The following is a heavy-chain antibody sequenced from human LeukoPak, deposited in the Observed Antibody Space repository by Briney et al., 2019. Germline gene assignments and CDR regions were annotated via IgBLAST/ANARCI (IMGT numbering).Heavy chain of an antibody. Sequence: PGGSLRLSCAASGFTLSRYGVHWVRQAPGKGLEWVAVISYDGKDKHYADSVKGRFTISRDNSKNTLYLQMNSLRAEDTAVYYCAKDRDTYGSIYYFDDWGQGTLVTVSS. CDR2: ISYDGKDK. CDR3: AKDRDTYGSIYYFDD. J-gene: IGHJ4*02. V-gene: IGHV3-30*18. D-gene: IGHD5-18*01. CDR1: GFTLSRYG.